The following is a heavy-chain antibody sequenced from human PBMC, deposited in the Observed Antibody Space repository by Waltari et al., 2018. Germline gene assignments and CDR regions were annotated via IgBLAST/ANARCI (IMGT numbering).Heavy chain of an antibody. D-gene: IGHD3-3*01. CDR2: VDPEDVET. Sequence: QVQLVQSGAEVKKPGASVKVSCKVSGYTLTELYMHWVRQAPGKGLGWMGGVDPEDVETIYAQKFQGRVTMTEDTSTDTAYMERSSLRSEDTAVYYCATTYGDFWRTFDYWGQGTLVTVSS. CDR1: GYTLTELY. CDR3: ATTYGDFWRTFDY. V-gene: IGHV1-24*01. J-gene: IGHJ4*02.